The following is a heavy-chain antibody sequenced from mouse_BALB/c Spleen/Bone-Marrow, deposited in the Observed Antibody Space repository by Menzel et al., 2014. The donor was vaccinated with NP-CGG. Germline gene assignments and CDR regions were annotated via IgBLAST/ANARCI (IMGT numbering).Heavy chain of an antibody. CDR1: GYTFXDYW. Sequence: QVQLQQSGAELVMPGASVKMSCKASGYTFXDYWMHWVKQRPGQGLEWIGAIDTSDSYTSYNQKFKGKATLTVDESSSTAYMHLSSLTSEDSAVYYCARKYDYYYAMDYWGQGTSVTVSS. CDR2: IDTSDSYT. D-gene: IGHD2-4*01. V-gene: IGHV1-69*01. J-gene: IGHJ4*01. CDR3: ARKYDYYYAMDY.